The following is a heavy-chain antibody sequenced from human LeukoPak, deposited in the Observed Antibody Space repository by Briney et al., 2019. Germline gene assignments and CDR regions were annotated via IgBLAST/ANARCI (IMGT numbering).Heavy chain of an antibody. CDR1: GFTFSSYG. CDR3: AKEGVIWTLNRYFDY. J-gene: IGHJ4*02. D-gene: IGHD3/OR15-3a*01. CDR2: ISYDGYNK. Sequence: PGGSLRLSCAASGFTFSSYGMHWVRQAPGKGLEWVAVISYDGYNKYYADSVKGRFTISRDNSKNTLYLQMNSLRAEDTAVYYYAKEGVIWTLNRYFDYWGQGTLVTVS. V-gene: IGHV3-30*18.